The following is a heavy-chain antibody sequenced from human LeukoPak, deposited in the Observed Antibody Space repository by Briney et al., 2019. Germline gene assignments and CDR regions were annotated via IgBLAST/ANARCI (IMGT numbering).Heavy chain of an antibody. Sequence: GGSLRLSCAASGFTFSSYGMHWVRQAPGKGLEWVAFIRYDGDNKYYADSVKGRFTISRDNSENTLYLLMNSLRVEDTAVYFCAKGREKYCTSTSCYHDYWGQGTLVTVSS. D-gene: IGHD2-2*01. J-gene: IGHJ4*02. CDR1: GFTFSSYG. CDR3: AKGREKYCTSTSCYHDY. V-gene: IGHV3-30*02. CDR2: IRYDGDNK.